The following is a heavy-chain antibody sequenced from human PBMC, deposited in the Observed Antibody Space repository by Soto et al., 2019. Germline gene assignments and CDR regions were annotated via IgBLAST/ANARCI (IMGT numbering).Heavy chain of an antibody. V-gene: IGHV3-23*01. J-gene: IGHJ4*02. CDR3: ASTFPLRYGDPSGFDY. CDR1: GITFSSYA. CDR2: IVSSGGVT. D-gene: IGHD4-17*01. Sequence: EVQLLESGGGLVQPGGSLRLSCAASGITFSSYAMYWVRLAPGKGLEWVSTIVSSGGVTYYAGSVKGRFTISRDNSKSTVYLQMDSLGAEDTAVYFCASTFPLRYGDPSGFDYWGQGTLVAVSS.